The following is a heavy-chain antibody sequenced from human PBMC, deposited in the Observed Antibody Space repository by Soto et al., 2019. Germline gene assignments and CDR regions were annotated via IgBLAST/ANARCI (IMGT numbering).Heavy chain of an antibody. D-gene: IGHD3-3*01. CDR1: GFTFSSYG. J-gene: IGHJ6*02. V-gene: IGHV3-30*18. CDR2: ISYDGSNK. CDR3: AKGHLRYYDFWSGYYLVQHHPYYGMDV. Sequence: PVGSLRLSCAASGFTFSSYGMHWVRQAPGKGLEWVAVISYDGSNKYYADSVKGRFTISRDNSKNTLYLQMNSLRAEDTAVYYCAKGHLRYYDFWSGYYLVQHHPYYGMDVWGQGTTVTVSS.